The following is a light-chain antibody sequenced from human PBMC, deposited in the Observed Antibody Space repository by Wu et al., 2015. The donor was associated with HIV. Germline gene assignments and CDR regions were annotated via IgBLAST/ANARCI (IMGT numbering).Light chain of an antibody. CDR2: DAS. V-gene: IGKV1-13*02. Sequence: AIQLTQSPSSLSASIGDRVNITCRASQDIFTYLAWYQQTPGKAPRVLIYDASTLLSGVSSRFSGSGSGAHFTLTISGLQREDFAVYFCQQLNSFPLTFGQGSRLEI. J-gene: IGKJ5*01. CDR1: QDIFTY. CDR3: QQLNSFPLT.